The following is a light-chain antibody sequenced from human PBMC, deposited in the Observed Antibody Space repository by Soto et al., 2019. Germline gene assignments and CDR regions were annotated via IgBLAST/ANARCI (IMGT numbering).Light chain of an antibody. Sequence: EKVMTHSPATLSVSPCERATLSFSASQSVSSNLAWYQQKPGQAPRRLIYGASSRATGITDRCSGSGSGTDFTLTISRLEPEDFAVDYCQQYDTSPRTFGQGTKVDIK. V-gene: IGKV3-20*01. J-gene: IGKJ1*01. CDR3: QQYDTSPRT. CDR2: GAS. CDR1: QSVSSN.